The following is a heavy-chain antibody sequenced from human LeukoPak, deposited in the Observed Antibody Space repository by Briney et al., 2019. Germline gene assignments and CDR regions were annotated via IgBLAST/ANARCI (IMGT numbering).Heavy chain of an antibody. Sequence: ESLKISCKGSGYSFTSYWIGWVRQMPGKGLEWMGIIYPGDSDTRYSPSFQGQVTISADKSISTAYLQWSSLKASDTAMYYCARDTYYYDSSGYWGLPHYYYYGMDVWGQGTTVTVSS. V-gene: IGHV5-51*01. CDR2: IYPGDSDT. CDR1: GYSFTSYW. D-gene: IGHD3-22*01. CDR3: ARDTYYYDSSGYWGLPHYYYYGMDV. J-gene: IGHJ6*02.